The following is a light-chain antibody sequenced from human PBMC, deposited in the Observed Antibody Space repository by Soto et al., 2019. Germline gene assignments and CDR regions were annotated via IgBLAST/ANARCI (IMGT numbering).Light chain of an antibody. V-gene: IGKV1-16*01. CDR3: QHYNSYSEA. Sequence: DIQMTQSPSSLSASVGDRVTITCRASQGISTYLVWYQQKPGKAPKVLIYGASTLQSGVPSRFSGSGSGTEFTLTISSLQPDDFATYYCQHYNSYSEAFGQGTKVDVK. J-gene: IGKJ1*01. CDR2: GAS. CDR1: QGISTY.